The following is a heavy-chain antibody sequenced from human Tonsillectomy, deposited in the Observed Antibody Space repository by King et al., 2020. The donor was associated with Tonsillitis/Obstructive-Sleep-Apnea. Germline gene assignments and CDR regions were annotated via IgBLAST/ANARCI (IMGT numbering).Heavy chain of an antibody. CDR3: AVAYCGGDCYDAYYLDV. D-gene: IGHD2-21*01. CDR1: GYSFNSYW. CDR2: IYPDDSDT. Sequence: QLVQSGAEVKKPGESLKISCQGSGYSFNSYWIGWVRQMSGKGLQWMGIIYPDDSDTRYSPSFQGQVTISADKSITTAYLQWSSLKASDTAMYYCAVAYCGGDCYDAYYLDVWGKGTPVTVSS. V-gene: IGHV5-51*01. J-gene: IGHJ6*03.